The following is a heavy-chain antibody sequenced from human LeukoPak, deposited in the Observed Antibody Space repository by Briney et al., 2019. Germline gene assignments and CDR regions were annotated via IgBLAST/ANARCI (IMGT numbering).Heavy chain of an antibody. CDR3: ARRAATERGHSYGLDY. J-gene: IGHJ4*02. Sequence: PGGSLRLSCAASGFTFSSYEMNWVRQAPGEGLEWVSYISSSGSTIYYADSMTGRFTISRDNAKNSLYLQMHSLRAEDTAMYYCARRAATERGHSYGLDYWGQGTLVTVSS. CDR1: GFTFSSYE. V-gene: IGHV3-48*03. D-gene: IGHD5-18*01. CDR2: ISSSGSTI.